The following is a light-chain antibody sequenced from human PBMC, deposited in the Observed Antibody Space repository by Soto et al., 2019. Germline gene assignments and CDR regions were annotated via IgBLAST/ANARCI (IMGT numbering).Light chain of an antibody. J-gene: IGLJ2*01. Sequence: QSVLTQPPSASGTPGQRVTISCSGTSSSIESNYVYWDQQLPGTAPRLLIYRNNQRPSGVPDRFSGSKSGTSASLAISALRSEDEAEYYCTVWDDSLRGRLFGGGTKLTVL. CDR2: RNN. V-gene: IGLV1-47*01. CDR3: TVWDDSLRGRL. CDR1: SSSIESNY.